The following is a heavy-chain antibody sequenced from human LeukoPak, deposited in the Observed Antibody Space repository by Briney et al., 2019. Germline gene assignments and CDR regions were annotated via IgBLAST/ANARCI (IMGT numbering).Heavy chain of an antibody. Sequence: GGSLRLSCVASGFIFGSHWMHWVRQTPGKGLVWVSRVTSDGSSTSYADSVKGRFTISRDNAKNTLFLQMNSLRAEDTAVYYCAREIEMASNNLDYWGQGTLVTVSS. V-gene: IGHV3-74*01. CDR2: VTSDGSST. J-gene: IGHJ4*02. D-gene: IGHD5-24*01. CDR1: GFIFGSHW. CDR3: AREIEMASNNLDY.